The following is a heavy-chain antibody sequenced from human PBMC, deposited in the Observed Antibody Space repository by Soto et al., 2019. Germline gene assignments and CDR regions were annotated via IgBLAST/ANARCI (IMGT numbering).Heavy chain of an antibody. V-gene: IGHV5-10-1*01. CDR3: ARHSGHNYYFDY. D-gene: IGHD5-12*01. Sequence: EVQLVQSGAEVKKPGESLRISCKVSGYFFTSYWISWVRQMPGKGLEWMGKIDPSDSYTNYSPAFQGHVTISGDRSTSTVYLQWSSLKASDTGMFYCARHSGHNYYFDYWGQGALVTVSS. J-gene: IGHJ4*02. CDR1: GYFFTSYW. CDR2: IDPSDSYT.